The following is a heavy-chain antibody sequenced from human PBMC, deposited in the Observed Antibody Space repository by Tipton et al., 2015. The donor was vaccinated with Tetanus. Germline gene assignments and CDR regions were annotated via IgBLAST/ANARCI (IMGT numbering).Heavy chain of an antibody. V-gene: IGHV4-4*07. Sequence: TLSLTCTVSGGSISSYHWSWIRQPAGKGLEWIGRIYTGGSTNYNPSLKSRVTMSVDTSKNQFSLKLSSVTAADTAVYYCARLTTPFNTFDLWGQGRLVTVSS. J-gene: IGHJ3*01. CDR3: ARLTTPFNTFDL. D-gene: IGHD1-1*01. CDR1: GGSISSYH. CDR2: IYTGGST.